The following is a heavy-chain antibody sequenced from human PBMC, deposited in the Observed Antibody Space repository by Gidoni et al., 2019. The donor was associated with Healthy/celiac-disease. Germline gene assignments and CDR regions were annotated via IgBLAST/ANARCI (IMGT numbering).Heavy chain of an antibody. CDR3: ARSTVTTSDFDY. D-gene: IGHD4-17*01. V-gene: IGHV4-39*01. CDR1: GGAIRSCSYY. Sequence: LQLQESGPGLVQPSETLSLTCTVSGGAIRSCSYYWGWIRQPPGKGLEWIGSIYYSGSTYNNPSLKSRVTISVDTSKNQFSRKLSSVTAADTAVYYCARSTVTTSDFDYWGQGTLVTVSS. J-gene: IGHJ4*02. CDR2: IYYSGST.